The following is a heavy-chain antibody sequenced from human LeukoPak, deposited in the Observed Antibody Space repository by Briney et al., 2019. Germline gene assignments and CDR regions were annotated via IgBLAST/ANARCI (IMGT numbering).Heavy chain of an antibody. D-gene: IGHD6-19*01. CDR2: IYYSGSP. J-gene: IGHJ4*02. CDR3: ARAISSGWYNVFDY. CDR1: GGSISSYY. V-gene: IGHV4-59*08. Sequence: SETLSLTCTVSGGSISSYYWNWIRQPPGKGLEWIGYIYYSGSPNYNPSLKSRVTISVDTSKNQFSLKLSSVTAADTAVYYCARAISSGWYNVFDYWGQGTLVTVSS.